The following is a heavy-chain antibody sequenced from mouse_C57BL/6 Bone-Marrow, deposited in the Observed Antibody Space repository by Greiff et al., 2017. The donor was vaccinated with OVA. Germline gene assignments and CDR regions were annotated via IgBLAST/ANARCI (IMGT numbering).Heavy chain of an antibody. V-gene: IGHV1-69*01. J-gene: IGHJ4*01. D-gene: IGHD2-4*01. CDR2: IDPSDSYT. CDR3: AMYYDYYYYAMDY. Sequence: QVQLQQPGAELVMPGASVKLSCKASGYTFTSYWMHWVKQRPGQGLEWIGEIDPSDSYTNYNQKFKGKSTLTVDKSSSTAYMQLSSLTSEDSAVYYCAMYYDYYYYAMDYWGQGTSVTVSS. CDR1: GYTFTSYW.